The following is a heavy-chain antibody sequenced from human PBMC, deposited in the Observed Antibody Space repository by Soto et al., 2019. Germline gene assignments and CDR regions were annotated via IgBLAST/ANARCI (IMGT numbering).Heavy chain of an antibody. D-gene: IGHD5-12*01. CDR1: GGSISSGGYS. J-gene: IGHJ5*02. CDR2: IYHSGST. V-gene: IGHV4-30-2*01. Sequence: KPSETLSLTCAVSGGSISSGGYSWSWIRQPPGKGLEWIGYIYHSGSTYYNPSLKSRVTISVDRSKNQFSLKLSSVTAADTAVYYCARAPYSGYDFGWFDPWGQGTLVTVSS. CDR3: ARAPYSGYDFGWFDP.